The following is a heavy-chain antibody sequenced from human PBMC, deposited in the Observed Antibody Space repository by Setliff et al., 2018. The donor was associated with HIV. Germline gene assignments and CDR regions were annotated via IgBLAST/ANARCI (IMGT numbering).Heavy chain of an antibody. J-gene: IGHJ4*02. CDR1: GFSFSSFA. D-gene: IGHD6-19*01. CDR3: ARDPDTSGWYGHFDY. Sequence: GESLKISCATSGFSFSSFAMHWVRQAPGKGLEWVALISFDGSNKYYTDSVKGRFTISRDNSKDTRYVQMNSLRPDDTALYFCARDPDTSGWYGHFDYWGQGTPVTVSS. CDR2: ISFDGSNK. V-gene: IGHV3-30*03.